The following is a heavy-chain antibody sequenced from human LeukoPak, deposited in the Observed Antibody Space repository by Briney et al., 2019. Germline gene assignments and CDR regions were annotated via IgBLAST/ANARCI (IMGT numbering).Heavy chain of an antibody. D-gene: IGHD2-2*01. CDR1: GDSVNTNNFY. V-gene: IGHV4-39*07. CDR3: TRVVVVPAAMSGGLDY. J-gene: IGHJ4*02. CDR2: IYYSGST. Sequence: PSETLSLTCTVSGDSVNTNNFYWGWIRQPPGKGLEWIGSIYYSGSTYYNPSLKSRVTISVDTSKNQFSLKLSSVTAADTAVYYCTRVVVVPAAMSGGLDYWGQGTLVTVSS.